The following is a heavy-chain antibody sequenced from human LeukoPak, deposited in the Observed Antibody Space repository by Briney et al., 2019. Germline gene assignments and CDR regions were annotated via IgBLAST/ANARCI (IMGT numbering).Heavy chain of an antibody. V-gene: IGHV3-7*01. CDR2: IKPDGSEK. J-gene: IGHJ4*02. CDR1: GFTFTSYW. D-gene: IGHD3-3*01. CDR3: ARDRSRSVY. Sequence: GGSLRPSCEASGFTFTSYWTSWVRQAPGKGLEWVANIKPDGSEKYYVDSVTGRFTISRDNAKNSLYLQMNSLRAEDTAVYYCARDRSRSVYWGQGTLVTVSS.